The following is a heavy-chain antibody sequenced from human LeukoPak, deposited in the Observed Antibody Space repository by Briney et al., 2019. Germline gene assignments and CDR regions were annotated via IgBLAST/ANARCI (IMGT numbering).Heavy chain of an antibody. D-gene: IGHD3-9*01. CDR1: GFTFSSYS. J-gene: IGHJ6*02. CDR2: ISSSSSYI. Sequence: GGSLRLSCAASGFTFSSYSMNWVRQAPGKGLEWVSSISSSSSYIYYADSVKGRFTISRDNAKNSLYLQMNSLRAEDTAVYYCARVRYYDILTGSEALYYYGMDVWGQGTTVTVSS. V-gene: IGHV3-21*01. CDR3: ARVRYYDILTGSEALYYYGMDV.